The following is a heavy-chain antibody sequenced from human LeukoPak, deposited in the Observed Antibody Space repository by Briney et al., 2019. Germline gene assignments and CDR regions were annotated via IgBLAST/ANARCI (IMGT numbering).Heavy chain of an antibody. D-gene: IGHD3-16*01. J-gene: IGHJ6*02. Sequence: PGGSLRLSCAASGFTFSSYWMKWTRQAPGKGLEWVASINHNGNVNYYVDSMKGRFTISRDNAKNSLYLQMSNLRAEDTAVYFCARGGGLDVWGRGAKVTVSS. CDR3: ARGGGLDV. CDR2: INHNGNVN. V-gene: IGHV3-7*03. CDR1: GFTFSSYW.